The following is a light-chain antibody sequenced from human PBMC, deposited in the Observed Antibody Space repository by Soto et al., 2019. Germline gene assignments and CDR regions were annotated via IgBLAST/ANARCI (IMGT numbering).Light chain of an antibody. CDR3: QQYGSSPWT. CDR2: GAS. CDR1: QSVSSSY. Sequence: EIVLTQSPGTLSLSPGERATLSCRASQSVSSSYLAWYQQQPGQAPRLLIYGASSRATGIPDRFSGSGTGTDFLLTISRLEPEDFAVYYCQQYGSSPWTFGQGTKVEIK. J-gene: IGKJ1*01. V-gene: IGKV3-20*01.